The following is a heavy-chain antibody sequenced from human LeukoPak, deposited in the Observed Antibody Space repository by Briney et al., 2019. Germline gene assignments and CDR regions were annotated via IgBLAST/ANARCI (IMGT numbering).Heavy chain of an antibody. CDR3: AREPIRVFDYFDL. J-gene: IGHJ2*01. CDR2: VNLDSGVT. V-gene: IGHV1-2*02. Sequence: ASVKVSCKASGYTFSDYYMHWVRQAPGRGLEWMGCVNLDSGVTDYAQKFQGRITMTRDTSISTAYMDLSSLKSDDTGIYFCAREPIRVFDYFDLWGRGTLVTVSS. D-gene: IGHD3-9*01. CDR1: GYTFSDYY.